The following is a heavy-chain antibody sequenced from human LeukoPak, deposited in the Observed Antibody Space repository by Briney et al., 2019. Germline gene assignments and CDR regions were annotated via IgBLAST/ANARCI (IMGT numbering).Heavy chain of an antibody. CDR2: ISAYNGDT. V-gene: IGHV1-18*01. CDR1: GYTFTSYG. J-gene: IGHJ4*02. D-gene: IGHD6-13*01. CDR3: ASSIAAAGRGDY. Sequence: PRASVKVSCKASGYTFTSYGISRVRQAPGQGLEWMGWISAYNGDTKYAQKLQGRVTMTTDTSTSIAYMELRSLRSDDTAVYYCASSIAAAGRGDYWGQGTLVTVSS.